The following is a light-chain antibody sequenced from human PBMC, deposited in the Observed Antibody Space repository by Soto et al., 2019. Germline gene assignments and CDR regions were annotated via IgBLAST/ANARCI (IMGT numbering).Light chain of an antibody. Sequence: QPVLTKPPSASGTPGQRVTISCSGSSSNIGSNYVYWYQQLPGTAPKLLIYRNNQRPSGVPDRFSGSKSGTSASLAISGLRSEDEADYYCAAWDDSLSGVVFGGGTQLTVL. V-gene: IGLV1-47*01. CDR2: RNN. CDR3: AAWDDSLSGVV. J-gene: IGLJ2*01. CDR1: SSNIGSNY.